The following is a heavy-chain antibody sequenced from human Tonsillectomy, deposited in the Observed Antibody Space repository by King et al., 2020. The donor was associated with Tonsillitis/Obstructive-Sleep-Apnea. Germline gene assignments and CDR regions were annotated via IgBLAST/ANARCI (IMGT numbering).Heavy chain of an antibody. J-gene: IGHJ6*02. CDR1: GGSFSGYY. CDR2: INHSGST. D-gene: IGHD3-16*01. V-gene: IGHV4-34*01. CDR3: ARQSGIMYGMDV. Sequence: VQLQQWGAGLLKPSETLSLTCAVYGGSFSGYYWSWIRQPPGKGLEWIGEINHSGSTNYNPSLKSRVTISVDTSKNQFSLKLSSVTAADTAVYYCARQSGIMYGMDVWGQGTTVTVSS.